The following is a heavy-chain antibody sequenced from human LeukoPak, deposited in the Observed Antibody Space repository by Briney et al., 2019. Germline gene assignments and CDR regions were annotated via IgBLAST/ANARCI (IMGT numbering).Heavy chain of an antibody. D-gene: IGHD6-19*01. V-gene: IGHV4-30-4*01. Sequence: NPSQTLSLTCTVSGGSISSGDYYWSWIRQPPGKGLEWIGEINHSGSTNYNPSLKSRVTISVDTSKNQFSLKLSSVTAADTAVYYCARRAKYSSGSLDYWGQGTLVTVSS. CDR2: INHSGST. J-gene: IGHJ4*02. CDR1: GGSISSGDYY. CDR3: ARRAKYSSGSLDY.